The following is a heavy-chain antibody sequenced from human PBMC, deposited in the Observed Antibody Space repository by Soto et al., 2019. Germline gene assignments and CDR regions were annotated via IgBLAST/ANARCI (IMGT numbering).Heavy chain of an antibody. CDR3: ASAPLGYDSSGLYDY. J-gene: IGHJ4*02. D-gene: IGHD3-22*01. Sequence: QVQLVQSGAEVKKPGSSVKVSCKASGGTFSSYTISWVRQAPGQGLEWMGRIIPILGIANYAQKFQGRVTITADKSTSTAYMELSSLRSEDTAVYYCASAPLGYDSSGLYDYWGQGTLVTVSS. CDR1: GGTFSSYT. CDR2: IIPILGIA. V-gene: IGHV1-69*02.